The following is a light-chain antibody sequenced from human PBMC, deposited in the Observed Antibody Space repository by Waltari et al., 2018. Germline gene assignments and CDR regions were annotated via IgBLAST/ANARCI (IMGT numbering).Light chain of an antibody. CDR3: CSFVGSATWV. V-gene: IGLV2-23*01. CDR2: EDT. Sequence: QSALTQPASVSGSPGQSIAISCTGNSSDGGRYNLVSWYQQHPGKAPKLLIYEDTKRPSGVSDHFSGSKSGNTASLTISGLQAEDEADYFCCSFVGSATWVFGGGTKLTVL. CDR1: SSDGGRYNL. J-gene: IGLJ3*02.